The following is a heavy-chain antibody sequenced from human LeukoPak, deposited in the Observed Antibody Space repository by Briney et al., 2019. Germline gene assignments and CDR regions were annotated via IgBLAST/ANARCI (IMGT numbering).Heavy chain of an antibody. Sequence: GGSLRLSCAASGFTSNNAWMNWVRQAPGKGLEWVGRVKTKSEGVTTDYPAPVKGRFTISRDDSKTTLYLQMNSLKTEDTAVYYCTTRVVTTSDYWGQGTLVTVSS. D-gene: IGHD2-21*02. CDR2: VKTKSEGVTT. V-gene: IGHV3-15*01. CDR1: GFTSNNAW. J-gene: IGHJ4*02. CDR3: TTRVVTTSDY.